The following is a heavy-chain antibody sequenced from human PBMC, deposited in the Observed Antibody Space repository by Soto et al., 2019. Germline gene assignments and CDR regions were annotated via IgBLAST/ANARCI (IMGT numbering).Heavy chain of an antibody. CDR1: GYSFTSYW. CDR2: IDPSDSYT. V-gene: IGHV5-10-1*01. Sequence: PGESLKISCKGSGYSFTSYWISWVRQMPGKGLEWMGRIDPSDSYTNYSPSFQGHVTISADKSISTACLQWSSLKASDTAMYYCARHVYYDSSGYYDDYWGQETLVTVSS. CDR3: ARHVYYDSSGYYDDY. D-gene: IGHD3-22*01. J-gene: IGHJ4*02.